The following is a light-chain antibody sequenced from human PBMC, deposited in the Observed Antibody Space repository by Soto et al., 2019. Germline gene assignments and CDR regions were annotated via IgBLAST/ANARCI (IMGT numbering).Light chain of an antibody. V-gene: IGLV1-40*01. Sequence: QSVLTQPPSVSGAPGQRVTISCTGSSSNIGAGYPVHWYQQLPGTAPKLLVAGNRPSGVPDRFSVSKSGASASLAITGLQAEDEADYYCCSYASSSTWVFGGGTKLTVL. CDR3: CSYASSSTWV. J-gene: IGLJ3*02. CDR1: SSNIGAGYP. CDR2: G.